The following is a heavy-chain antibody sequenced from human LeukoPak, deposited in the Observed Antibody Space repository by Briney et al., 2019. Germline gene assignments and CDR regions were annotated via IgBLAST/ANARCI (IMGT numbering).Heavy chain of an antibody. J-gene: IGHJ6*03. CDR3: ARADSSIAARLSRSSIFNYYYYMDV. V-gene: IGHV3-7*01. CDR1: GFTFTSYW. Sequence: GGSLRLSCAASGFTFTSYWMSWVRQAPGKGLEWVANIKQDGSEKYYVDSVKGRFTISRDNAKNSLYLQMNSLRAEDTAVYYCARADSSIAARLSRSSIFNYYYYMDVWGKGTTVTVSS. D-gene: IGHD6-6*01. CDR2: IKQDGSEK.